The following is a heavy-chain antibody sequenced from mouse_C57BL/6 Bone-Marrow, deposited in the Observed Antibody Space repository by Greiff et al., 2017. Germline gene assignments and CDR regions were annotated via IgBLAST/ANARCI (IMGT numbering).Heavy chain of an antibody. J-gene: IGHJ2*01. Sequence: EVKLVESGAELVRPGASVKLSCTASGFNIKDDYIHWVKQRPEQGLEWIGWIDPEIGDTEYASKFQGKATITSDTSSNTAYLQLSSPTSEDTAVYYCSSFDGNYFDFWGQGTPLTVAS. CDR2: IDPEIGDT. CDR1: GFNIKDDY. D-gene: IGHD2-3*01. CDR3: SSFDGNYFDF. V-gene: IGHV14-4*01.